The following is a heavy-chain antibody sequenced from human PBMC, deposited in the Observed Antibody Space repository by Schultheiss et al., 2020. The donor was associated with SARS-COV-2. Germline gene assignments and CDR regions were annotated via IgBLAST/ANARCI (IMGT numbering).Heavy chain of an antibody. CDR3: ARVRRGGSGTFFYYFDY. CDR1: GFSFDDYG. Sequence: GGSLRLSCAASGFSFDDYGMSWVRQVPGKGLEWVSGINWNGVARGYADSVQGRFILSRDNTKNSLYLEMNSLRAEDTALYYCARVRRGGSGTFFYYFDYWGQGTQVTVSS. D-gene: IGHD3-10*01. CDR2: INWNGVAR. V-gene: IGHV3-20*04. J-gene: IGHJ4*02.